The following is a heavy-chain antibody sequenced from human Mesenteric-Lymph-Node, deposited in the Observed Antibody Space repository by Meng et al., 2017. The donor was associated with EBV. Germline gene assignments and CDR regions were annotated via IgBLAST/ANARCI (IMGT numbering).Heavy chain of an antibody. CDR2: IYWDDDK. CDR1: GFSLSTSEVG. J-gene: IGHJ4*02. Sequence: QITLKESGPTLVRPTQTLTLTCTFSGFSLSTSEVGVGWIRQPPGKALEWLALIYWDDDKRYSPSLKDSLSITKDTSKNQVVLTMTNMDPEDTATYYCARRLNIGWYFDYWGQGILVTVSS. D-gene: IGHD6-19*01. V-gene: IGHV2-5*02. CDR3: ARRLNIGWYFDY.